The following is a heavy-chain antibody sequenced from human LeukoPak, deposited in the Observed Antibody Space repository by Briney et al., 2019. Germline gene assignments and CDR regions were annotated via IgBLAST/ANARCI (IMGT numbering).Heavy chain of an antibody. CDR1: GGSISGYY. J-gene: IGHJ2*01. CDR3: ARVYYSSSYDYWYFDL. V-gene: IGHV4-59*01. CDR2: IFYSGST. D-gene: IGHD6-13*01. Sequence: SETLSLTCTVSGGSISGYYWSWIRQPPGKGLEWIGYIFYSGSTNYNPSLRSRVTISVDTSKNQFSLKLSSVTAADTAVYYCARVYYSSSYDYWYFDLWGRGTLVTVSS.